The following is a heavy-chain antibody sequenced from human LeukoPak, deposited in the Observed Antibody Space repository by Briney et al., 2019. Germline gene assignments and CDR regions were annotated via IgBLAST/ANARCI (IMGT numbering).Heavy chain of an antibody. Sequence: HPGGSLRLSCAASAFSINNFWMHWVRQGPGKGLEWVSRINKDATITTYADSVKGRFTVSRDNVKNMVYLDMNGLRGDDTAVYYCARSGIGRAFDIWGQGATVTVSS. V-gene: IGHV3-74*03. D-gene: IGHD3-10*01. CDR3: ARSGIGRAFDI. CDR2: INKDATIT. J-gene: IGHJ3*02. CDR1: AFSINNFW.